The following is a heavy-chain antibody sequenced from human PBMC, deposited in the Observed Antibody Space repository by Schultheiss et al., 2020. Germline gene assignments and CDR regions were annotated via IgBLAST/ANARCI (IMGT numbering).Heavy chain of an antibody. D-gene: IGHD3-22*01. CDR3: ARVWRGYDSSGRGFDY. CDR1: GFTFSSYA. V-gene: IGHV3-23*01. J-gene: IGHJ4*02. CDR2: ISGSGGST. Sequence: GGSLRLSCAASGFTFSSYAMSWVRQAPGKGLEWVSAISGSGGSTYYADSVKGRFTISRDNSKNTLYLQMNSLRAEDTAVYYCARVWRGYDSSGRGFDYWGQGTLVTGYS.